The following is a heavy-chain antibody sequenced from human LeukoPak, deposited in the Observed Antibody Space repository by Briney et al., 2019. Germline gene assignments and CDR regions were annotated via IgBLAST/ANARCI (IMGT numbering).Heavy chain of an antibody. J-gene: IGHJ4*02. D-gene: IGHD3-10*01. V-gene: IGHV5-51*01. CDR1: GYYFRSYW. Sequence: GESLKISCKGSGYYFRSYWIGWVRQTPGKGLEWVGIIYPGDSDTTYSPSFQGQVTISADKSISTAYLQWSSLKASDTAMYYCARPNYYGSGSPAGYWGQGTLVTVSS. CDR3: ARPNYYGSGSPAGY. CDR2: IYPGDSDT.